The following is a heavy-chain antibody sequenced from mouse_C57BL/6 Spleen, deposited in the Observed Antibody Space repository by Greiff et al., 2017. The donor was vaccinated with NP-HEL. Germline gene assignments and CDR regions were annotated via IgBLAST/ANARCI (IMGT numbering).Heavy chain of an antibody. CDR3: ARGWLSRVYFDY. CDR2: INPSNGGT. V-gene: IGHV1-53*01. CDR1: GYTFTSYW. Sequence: QVQLQQSGTELVKPGASVKLSCKASGYTFTSYWMHWVKQRPGQGLEWIGNINPSNGGTNYNEKFKSKATLTVDKSSSTAYMQLSSLTSEDSAVYYCARGWLSRVYFDYWGQGTTLTVSS. J-gene: IGHJ2*01. D-gene: IGHD2-3*01.